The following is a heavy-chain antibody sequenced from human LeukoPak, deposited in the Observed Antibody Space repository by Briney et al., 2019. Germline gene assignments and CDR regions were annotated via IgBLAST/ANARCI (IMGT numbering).Heavy chain of an antibody. D-gene: IGHD1-14*01. J-gene: IGHJ4*02. CDR3: ANLNPKNDY. V-gene: IGHV4-61*02. CDR2: IYTSGST. Sequence: PSETLSLTCTVAGGSISSGSYYWSWIRQPAGNGLEWIGRIYTSGSTNYNPSLKSRVTISVDTSKNQFSLKLSSVTAADTAVYYCANLNPKNDYWGQGTLVTVSS. CDR1: GGSISSGSYY.